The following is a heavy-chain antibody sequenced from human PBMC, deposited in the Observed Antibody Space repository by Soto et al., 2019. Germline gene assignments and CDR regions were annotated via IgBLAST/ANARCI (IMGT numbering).Heavy chain of an antibody. D-gene: IGHD2-21*02. CDR1: GFTFTSSA. Sequence: SVKVSCKASGFTFTSSAVQWVRQARGQRLEWIGWIVVGSGNTNYAQKFQERVTITRDTSISTAYMELSRLRSDDTAVYYCARPNCGGDCYSDEYFQHWGQGTLVTVSS. CDR3: ARPNCGGDCYSDEYFQH. CDR2: IVVGSGNT. V-gene: IGHV1-58*01. J-gene: IGHJ1*01.